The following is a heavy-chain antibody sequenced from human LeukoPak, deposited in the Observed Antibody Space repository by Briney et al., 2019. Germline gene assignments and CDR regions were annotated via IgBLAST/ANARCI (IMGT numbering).Heavy chain of an antibody. V-gene: IGHV1-69*05. CDR1: GGTFSSYA. J-gene: IGHJ4*02. CDR2: IIPIFGTA. D-gene: IGHD3-3*01. CDR3: ARGRFLEWLNY. Sequence: VASVKVSCKASGGTFSSYAISWVRQAPGQGLEWMGGIIPIFGTANYAQKFQGRVTITRNTSISTAYMELSSLRSEDTAVYYCARGRFLEWLNYWGQGTLVTVSS.